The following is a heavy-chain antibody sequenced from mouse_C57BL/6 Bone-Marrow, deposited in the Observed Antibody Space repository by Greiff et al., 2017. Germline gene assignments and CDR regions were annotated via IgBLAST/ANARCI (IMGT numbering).Heavy chain of an antibody. CDR2: IYPGNSDT. D-gene: IGHD2-13*01. Sequence: VQLQQSGTVLARPGASVKMSCKTSGYTFTSNWMHWVKQRPGQGLEWIGAIYPGNSDTSYNQKFKGKAKLTAVTSASTAYMELSSLTNEDSAVYYCTRESDYSRDYYAMDYWGQGTSVTVSS. CDR3: TRESDYSRDYYAMDY. CDR1: GYTFTSNW. J-gene: IGHJ4*01. V-gene: IGHV1-5*01.